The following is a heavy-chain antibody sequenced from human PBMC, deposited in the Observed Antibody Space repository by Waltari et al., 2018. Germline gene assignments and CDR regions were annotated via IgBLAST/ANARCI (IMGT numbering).Heavy chain of an antibody. CDR2: MHADGNRP. V-gene: IGHV3-74*01. D-gene: IGHD2-15*01. J-gene: IGHJ4*02. Sequence: DVQLVESGGGLAQPGGSLRLSCAASGFTFSSYWMYWVRQVPGKGLMWGSQMHADGNRPNYAGSGRGRFTISRDKAKDTLYLQMNSLRVEDTGVYYCARARWLDYWGQGTLVTVSS. CDR3: ARARWLDY. CDR1: GFTFSSYW.